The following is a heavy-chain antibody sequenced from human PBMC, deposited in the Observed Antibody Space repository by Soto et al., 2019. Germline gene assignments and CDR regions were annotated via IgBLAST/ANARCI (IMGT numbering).Heavy chain of an antibody. CDR1: GYTFTSYG. Sequence: ASVKVSCKASGYTFTSYGISWVRQAPGQGLEWMGWISAYNGNTNYAQKLQGRVTMTTDTSTSTAYMELRSLRSDDTAVYYCAREWAITIFGVVIPYYYYGMDVWGQGTTVTVSS. CDR3: AREWAITIFGVVIPYYYYGMDV. J-gene: IGHJ6*02. D-gene: IGHD3-3*01. V-gene: IGHV1-18*01. CDR2: ISAYNGNT.